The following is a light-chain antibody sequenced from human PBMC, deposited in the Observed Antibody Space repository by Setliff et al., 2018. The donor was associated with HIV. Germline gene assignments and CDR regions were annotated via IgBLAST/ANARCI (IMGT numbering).Light chain of an antibody. Sequence: QSVLTQPASVSGSPGQSITISCTGSNSDFLGSNYVSWYQQYPGKAPQLIIYDVTYRPSGVSDRISASKSGNTAFLTISGLQTEDEADYYCASHSSSTTWLFGGGTK. CDR2: DVT. CDR3: ASHSSSTTWL. V-gene: IGLV2-14*03. J-gene: IGLJ3*02. CDR1: NSDFLGSNY.